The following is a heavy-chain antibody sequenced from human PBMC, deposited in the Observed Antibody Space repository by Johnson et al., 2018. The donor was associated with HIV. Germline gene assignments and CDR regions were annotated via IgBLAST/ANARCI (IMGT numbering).Heavy chain of an antibody. CDR2: ISYDGSNK. J-gene: IGHJ3*01. CDR3: ARGQWLVPCTFDL. CDR1: GFTFSSYG. D-gene: IGHD6-19*01. Sequence: QVQLVESGGGVVQPGRSLRLSCAASGFTFSSYGMHWVRQAPGKGLEWVAIISYDGSNKYYADSVKGRFTISRDNSKNTLYLQMNSLRAEDTALYYWARGQWLVPCTFDLWGPGTMVTVS. V-gene: IGHV3-30*03.